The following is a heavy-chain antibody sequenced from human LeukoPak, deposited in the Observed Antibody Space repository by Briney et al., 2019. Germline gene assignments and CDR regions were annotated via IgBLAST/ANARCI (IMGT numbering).Heavy chain of an antibody. CDR2: ISTNGGTT. CDR1: GFTFSNYG. Sequence: GGSLRLSCTASGFTFSNYGMSWVRQAPGKGLEWISSISTNGGTTYYADSVKGRFTISRDNSKYTLFLQVNSLRADDTAIYYCAKNGDRGAYCSGGSCYPYYYYYMDVWGKGTTVTISS. D-gene: IGHD2-15*01. V-gene: IGHV3-23*01. J-gene: IGHJ6*03. CDR3: AKNGDRGAYCSGGSCYPYYYYYMDV.